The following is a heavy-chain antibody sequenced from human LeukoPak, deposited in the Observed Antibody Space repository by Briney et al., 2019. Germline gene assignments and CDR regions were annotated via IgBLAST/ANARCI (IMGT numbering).Heavy chain of an antibody. CDR3: ARTLGYGSGSYYTGDWFDP. CDR2: IYYSGST. Sequence: SETLSLTCTVSGGSISSSSYYWGWIRQPPGKGLEWIGNIYYSGSTYYNPSLKSRVTISVDTSKNQFSLKLSSVTAADTAVYYCARTLGYGSGSYYTGDWFDPWGQGTLVTVSS. D-gene: IGHD3-10*01. V-gene: IGHV4-39*07. CDR1: GGSISSSSYY. J-gene: IGHJ5*02.